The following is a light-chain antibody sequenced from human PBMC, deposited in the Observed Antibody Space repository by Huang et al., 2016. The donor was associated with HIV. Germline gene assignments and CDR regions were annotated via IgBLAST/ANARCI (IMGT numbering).Light chain of an antibody. CDR2: DAT. CDR1: QNIANY. Sequence: AIRMTQSPSSLSASTGDRVIITCRASQNIANYLAWYQQKPGKAPKLLIHDATTLHNGVPSRFSGSGSGTDFALNISCLQSEDFATYYCQQYFNYPFFGPGTRLEIK. CDR3: QQYFNYPF. V-gene: IGKV1-8*01. J-gene: IGKJ5*01.